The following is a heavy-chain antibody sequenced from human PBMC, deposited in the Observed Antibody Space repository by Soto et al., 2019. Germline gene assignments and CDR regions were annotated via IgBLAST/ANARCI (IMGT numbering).Heavy chain of an antibody. V-gene: IGHV2-5*02. Sequence: QITLNESGPPQVNPRQTLTLTCTFSGFSLTTSGVGVGWIRQSPGKAPEWLALIYWDDDKRYSPSLKSRLTITKDTSKNQVVLTMADLYPADTATYYCAHRVLRTVFGLVTTTAIYFDFWGQGTPVAVSS. CDR2: IYWDDDK. D-gene: IGHD3-3*01. CDR1: GFSLTTSGVG. J-gene: IGHJ4*02. CDR3: AHRVLRTVFGLVTTTAIYFDF.